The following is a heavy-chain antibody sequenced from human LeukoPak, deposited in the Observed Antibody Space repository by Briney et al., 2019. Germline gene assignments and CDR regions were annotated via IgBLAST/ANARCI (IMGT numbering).Heavy chain of an antibody. D-gene: IGHD3-22*01. CDR2: MNPNSGNT. CDR3: ARPYHHQYYYDSSGSDRYFDL. V-gene: IGHV1-8*01. Sequence: VASVKVSCKASGYTFTSYDINWVRQATGQGLEWMGWMNPNSGNTGYAQKFQGRVTMTRNTSISTAYMELSRLRSDDTAVYYCARPYHHQYYYDSSGSDRYFDLWGRGTLVTVSS. CDR1: GYTFTSYD. J-gene: IGHJ2*01.